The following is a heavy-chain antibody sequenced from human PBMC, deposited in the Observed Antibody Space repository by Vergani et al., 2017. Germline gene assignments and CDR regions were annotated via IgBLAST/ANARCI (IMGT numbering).Heavy chain of an antibody. J-gene: IGHJ4*02. D-gene: IGHD1-26*01. V-gene: IGHV3-21*01. Sequence: VQLVESGGGVVQPGRSLRLSCAASGFTFSSSGMHWVRQAPGKGLEWVSSISSSSSYIYYADSVKGRFTISRDNAKNSLYLQMNSLRAEDTAVYYCAIEVGATAQWGQGTLVTVSS. CDR1: GFTFSSSG. CDR3: AIEVGATAQ. CDR2: ISSSSSYI.